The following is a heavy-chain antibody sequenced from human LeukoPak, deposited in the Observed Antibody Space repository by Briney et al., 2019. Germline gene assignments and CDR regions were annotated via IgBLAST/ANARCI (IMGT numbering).Heavy chain of an antibody. CDR1: GFTFSSYS. J-gene: IGHJ3*02. V-gene: IGHV3-21*01. D-gene: IGHD6-13*01. CDR3: ARLYSSSWYSAFDI. CDR2: ISSSSSYI. Sequence: GGSLRLSCAASGFTFSSYSMNWVRQAPGKGLEWVSSISSSSSYIYYADSVKGRFTISRGNAKNSLYLQMNSLRAEDTAVYYCARLYSSSWYSAFDIWGQGTMATVSS.